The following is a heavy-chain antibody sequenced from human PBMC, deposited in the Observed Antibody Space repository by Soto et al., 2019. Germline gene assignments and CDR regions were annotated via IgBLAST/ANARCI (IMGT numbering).Heavy chain of an antibody. J-gene: IGHJ4*02. CDR2: ISGSGGSV. V-gene: IGHV3-23*01. D-gene: IGHD6-13*01. CDR1: GFIFTNYA. Sequence: EVQLLESGGGLVQPGGSLRLSCAASGFIFTNYAMNWVRQAPGKGLEWVSSISGSGGSVYYADSVKGRFTISRDNSENTLYLQMSSLRADDAAVYYCAKDDVVSSTSSWFYFDYWGRGTLVTVSS. CDR3: AKDDVVSSTSSWFYFDY.